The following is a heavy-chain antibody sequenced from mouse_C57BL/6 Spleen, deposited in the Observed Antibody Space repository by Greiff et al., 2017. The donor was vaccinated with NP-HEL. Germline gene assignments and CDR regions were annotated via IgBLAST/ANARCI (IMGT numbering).Heavy chain of an antibody. Sequence: QVQLQQSGPELVKPGASVKISCKASGYAFSSSWMNWVKQRPGKGLEWIGRIYPGDGDTNYNGNFKGKATLTADKSSSTAYMQLSSLTSEDSAVYFCARWDLDAMDYWGQGTSVTVSS. V-gene: IGHV1-82*01. J-gene: IGHJ4*01. CDR1: GYAFSSSW. D-gene: IGHD4-1*01. CDR2: IYPGDGDT. CDR3: ARWDLDAMDY.